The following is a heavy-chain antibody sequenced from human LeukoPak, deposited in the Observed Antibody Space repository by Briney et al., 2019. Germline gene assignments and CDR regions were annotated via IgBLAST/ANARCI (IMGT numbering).Heavy chain of an antibody. CDR1: GYTFTSYD. CDR2: MNPNSGNT. D-gene: IGHD3-10*01. Sequence: GASVTVSCKASGYTFTSYDINWVRQATGQGLEWMGWMNPNSGNTGYAQKFQGRVTMTRNTSISTAYMELSSLRSEDTAVYYCARAVRGVIIKNYYYYYMVVWGKGTTVTVSS. V-gene: IGHV1-8*01. J-gene: IGHJ6*03. CDR3: ARAVRGVIIKNYYYYYMVV.